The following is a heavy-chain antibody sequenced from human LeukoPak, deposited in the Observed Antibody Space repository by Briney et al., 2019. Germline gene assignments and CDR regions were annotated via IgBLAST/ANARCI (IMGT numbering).Heavy chain of an antibody. Sequence: GGSLRLSCAASGFTFSDYYMSWIRQAPGKGLEWVSAISGSGGSTYYADSVKGRFTISRDNSKNTLYLQMNSLRAEDTAVYYCAKRLYDFWSGYYPNWFDPWGQGTLVTVSS. J-gene: IGHJ5*02. CDR2: ISGSGGST. CDR1: GFTFSDYY. CDR3: AKRLYDFWSGYYPNWFDP. V-gene: IGHV3-23*01. D-gene: IGHD3-3*01.